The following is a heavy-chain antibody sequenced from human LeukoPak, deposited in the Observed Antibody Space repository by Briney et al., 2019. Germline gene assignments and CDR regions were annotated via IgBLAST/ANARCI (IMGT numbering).Heavy chain of an antibody. Sequence: GGSLRLSCAASGFTFSSYSMNWVRQAPGKGLEWVSSISSSSSYIYYADSVKGRFTISRDNAKNSLYLQMNSLRAEDTAVYYCAREFGWYCTNGVCPVDYWGQGTLVTVSS. V-gene: IGHV3-21*01. CDR2: ISSSSSYI. CDR1: GFTFSSYS. J-gene: IGHJ4*02. CDR3: AREFGWYCTNGVCPVDY. D-gene: IGHD2-8*01.